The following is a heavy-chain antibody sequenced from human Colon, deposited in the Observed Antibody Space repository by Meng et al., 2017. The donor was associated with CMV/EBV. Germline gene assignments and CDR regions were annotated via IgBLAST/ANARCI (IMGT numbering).Heavy chain of an antibody. CDR1: GYSFTGYY. CDR2: MDPTTGRT. CDR3: ASHSSYVWGSHH. D-gene: IGHD3-16*01. Sequence: QGQLVQSGAEVRMPGASVEVSCKASGYSFTGYYIHWVRQAPGQGLEWMGWMDPTTGRTDYAQKFQGTVTMTRDTSISTAYLELSRLTSDDTAVYYCASHSSYVWGSHHWGQGTLVTVSS. J-gene: IGHJ1*01. V-gene: IGHV1-2*02.